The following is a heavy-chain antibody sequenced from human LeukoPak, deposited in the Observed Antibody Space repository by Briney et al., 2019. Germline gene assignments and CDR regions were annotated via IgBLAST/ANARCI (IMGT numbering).Heavy chain of an antibody. CDR3: ARVLLRFLEWAPMDV. J-gene: IGHJ6*03. D-gene: IGHD3-3*01. CDR2: ICWNSGSI. V-gene: IGHV3-9*03. CDR1: GFTFDDYA. Sequence: GGSLRLSCAASGFTFDDYAMHWVRHAPGKGLEWVSGICWNSGSIGYADSVKGRFPISRDNAKNSLYLQMNSLRAEDMALYYCARVLLRFLEWAPMDVWGKGTTVTVSS.